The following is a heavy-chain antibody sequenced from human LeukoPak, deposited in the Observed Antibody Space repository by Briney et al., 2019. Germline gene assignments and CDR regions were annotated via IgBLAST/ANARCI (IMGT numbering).Heavy chain of an antibody. CDR2: ILYDGSNK. CDR1: GFTFSSYG. J-gene: IGHJ4*02. D-gene: IGHD6-25*01. CDR3: AKGALRYSSCYDY. V-gene: IGHV3-30*18. Sequence: PGGSLRLSCAASGFTFSSYGMHWVRQAPGKGLEWVAVILYDGSNKYYADSVKGRFTISRDNSKNTLYLQMNSLRAEDTAVYYCAKGALRYSSCYDYWAQGTPVTVSS.